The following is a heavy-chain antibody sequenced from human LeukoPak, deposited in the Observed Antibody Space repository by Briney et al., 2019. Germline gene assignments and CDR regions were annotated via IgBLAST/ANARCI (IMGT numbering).Heavy chain of an antibody. J-gene: IGHJ4*02. Sequence: SETLSLTCTVSGGSISSGGYYWSWIRQHPGKGLEWNGYIYYSGSTYYNPSLKSRVTISVDTSKNQFSLKLSSVTAADTAVYYCARVEDGYNYPDYWGQGTLVTVSS. CDR3: ARVEDGYNYPDY. CDR2: IYYSGST. CDR1: GGSISSGGYY. D-gene: IGHD5-24*01. V-gene: IGHV4-31*03.